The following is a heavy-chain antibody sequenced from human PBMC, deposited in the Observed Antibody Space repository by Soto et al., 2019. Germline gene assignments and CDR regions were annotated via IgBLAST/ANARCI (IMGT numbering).Heavy chain of an antibody. V-gene: IGHV1-2*02. J-gene: IGHJ6*02. CDR2: INPNSGDT. Sequence: ASVKVSCKASGYTFTGYYVHWVRQAPGQGLEWMGWINPNSGDTYLAQRFQGRVTMNRDTSIGTAYMELRGLTSDDTAEYYCAKGGAIVAAGTRVYLYNAMDVWGQGTTVTAP. CDR1: GYTFTGYY. CDR3: AKGGAIVAAGTRVYLYNAMDV. D-gene: IGHD1-26*01.